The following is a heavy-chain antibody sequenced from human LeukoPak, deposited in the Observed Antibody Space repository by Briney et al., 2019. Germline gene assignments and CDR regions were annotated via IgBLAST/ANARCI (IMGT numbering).Heavy chain of an antibody. D-gene: IGHD5-18*01. V-gene: IGHV3-30-3*01. CDR3: ARQEWIQVWFSVDY. J-gene: IGHJ4*02. Sequence: PGRSLRLSCAASGFTFSSYAIHWVRQAPGKGLEWVAVISYDGSNKYYADSVRGRFTISRDNSKNTLYLQMDSLRAEDTAVYYCARQEWIQVWFSVDYWGQGTLVTVSS. CDR1: GFTFSSYA. CDR2: ISYDGSNK.